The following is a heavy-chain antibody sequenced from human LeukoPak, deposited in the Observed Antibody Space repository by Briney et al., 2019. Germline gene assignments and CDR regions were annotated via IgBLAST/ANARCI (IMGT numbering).Heavy chain of an antibody. J-gene: IGHJ6*03. V-gene: IGHV4-34*01. CDR1: GGSFSGYY. D-gene: IGHD3-3*01. CDR3: ARIFGVVTPAYYMDV. CDR2: INHSGST. Sequence: SETLSLTCAVYGGSFSGYYWSWIRQPPGKGLEWIGEINHSGSTNYNPSLKSRVTISVDTSKNQFSLKLSSVTAADTAAYYCARIFGVVTPAYYMDVWGKGTTVTVSS.